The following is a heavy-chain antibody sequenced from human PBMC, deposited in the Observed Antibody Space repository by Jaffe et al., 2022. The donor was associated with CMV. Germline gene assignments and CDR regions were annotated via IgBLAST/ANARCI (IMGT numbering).Heavy chain of an antibody. J-gene: IGHJ6*03. CDR1: GFTVSSNY. CDR3: AREGGEGSPYYYYYMDV. CDR2: IYSGGST. D-gene: IGHD3-10*01. V-gene: IGHV3-66*01. Sequence: EVQLVESGGGLVQPGGSLRLSCAASGFTVSSNYMSWVRQAPGKGLEWVSVIYSGGSTYYADSVKGRFTISRDNSKNTLYLQMNSLRAEDTAVYYCAREGGEGSPYYYYYMDVWGKGTTVTVSS.